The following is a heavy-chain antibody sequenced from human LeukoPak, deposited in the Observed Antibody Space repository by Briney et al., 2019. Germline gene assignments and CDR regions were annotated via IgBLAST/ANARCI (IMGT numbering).Heavy chain of an antibody. CDR3: ARRAVAGSHLLDY. Sequence: SETLSLTCTISGGSISSSSYFWGWIRQPPGKGLEWIGSIFYSGSTHYNPSLKSRVTISIDTSKNHFSLRLSSVTAADTAVYYCARRAVAGSHLLDYWGQVSPVTVSS. J-gene: IGHJ4*02. CDR2: IFYSGST. CDR1: GGSISSSSYF. D-gene: IGHD6-19*01. V-gene: IGHV4-39*02.